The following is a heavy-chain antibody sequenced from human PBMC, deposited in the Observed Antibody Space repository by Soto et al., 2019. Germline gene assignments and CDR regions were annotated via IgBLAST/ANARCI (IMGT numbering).Heavy chain of an antibody. CDR3: ARRGFSALYGSGSYYDDY. V-gene: IGHV1-18*01. CDR1: GYTFTSYG. Sequence: GASVKVSCKASGYTFTSYGISWVRQAPGQGLEWMGWISAYNGNTNYAQKLQGRVTMTTDTSTSTAYMELRSLRSDDTAVYYCARRGFSALYGSGSYYDDYWGQGTLVTVYS. J-gene: IGHJ4*02. CDR2: ISAYNGNT. D-gene: IGHD3-10*01.